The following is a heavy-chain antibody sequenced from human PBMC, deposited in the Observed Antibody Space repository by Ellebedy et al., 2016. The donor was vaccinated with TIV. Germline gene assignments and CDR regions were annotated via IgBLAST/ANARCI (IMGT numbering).Heavy chain of an antibody. D-gene: IGHD2-21*01. J-gene: IGHJ4*02. CDR2: THYSGAT. CDR3: AREYSAFDY. CDR1: GGSISPYY. Sequence: SETLSLXXFVAGGSISPYYWHWIRQPPGKGLEWVGYTHYSGATSYNPSLNSRVTLSLDTSKNQLSLRLSSVTAADTAVYYCAREYSAFDYWGQGTLVTVSS. V-gene: IGHV4-59*01.